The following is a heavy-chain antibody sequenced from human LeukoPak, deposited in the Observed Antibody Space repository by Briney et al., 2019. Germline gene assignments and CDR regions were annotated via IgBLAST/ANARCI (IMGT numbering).Heavy chain of an antibody. J-gene: IGHJ4*02. V-gene: IGHV5-51*01. CDR1: GYNFNTYW. CDR3: ASRPFETTVVPWDFY. Sequence: ESLKISCKGSGYNFNTYWVAWVRQLPGKGLEWMGIIRPMNSDVRYSPSFQGLVAISADRSINTAYLQWSSLTASDTAMYYCASRPFETTVVPWDFYWGQGTQVTVSS. D-gene: IGHD4-17*01. CDR2: IRPMNSDV.